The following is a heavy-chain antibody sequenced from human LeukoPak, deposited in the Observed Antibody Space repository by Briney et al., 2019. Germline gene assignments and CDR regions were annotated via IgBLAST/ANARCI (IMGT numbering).Heavy chain of an antibody. Sequence: GESLKIYCEGSGYSFISYWIGWVRQMPGKGLEWMGIIYPGDSDTRYSPSFQGQVTISADKSISTAYLQWSSLKASDTAMYYCARLRLVRSWLDPWGQGTLVTVSS. V-gene: IGHV5-51*01. CDR2: IYPGDSDT. D-gene: IGHD6-19*01. CDR1: GYSFISYW. CDR3: ARLRLVRSWLDP. J-gene: IGHJ5*02.